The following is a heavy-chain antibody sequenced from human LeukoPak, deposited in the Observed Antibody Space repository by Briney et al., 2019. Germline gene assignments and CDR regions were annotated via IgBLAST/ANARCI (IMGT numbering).Heavy chain of an antibody. J-gene: IGHJ4*02. D-gene: IGHD4-11*01. CDR3: ATHYGNPFDY. V-gene: IGHV1-24*01. CDR1: GYTLIELF. Sequence: GASVKVSCKVSGYTLIELFMHWVRQAPGKGLEWMGGFDPEDGETIYAQKFQGRVTMTEDTSTDTAYMELSSLRSEDTAVYYCATHYGNPFDYWGQGTLVTVSS. CDR2: FDPEDGET.